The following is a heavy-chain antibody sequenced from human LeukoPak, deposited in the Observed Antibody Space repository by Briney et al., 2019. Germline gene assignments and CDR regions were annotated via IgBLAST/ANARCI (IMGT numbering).Heavy chain of an antibody. V-gene: IGHV3-66*01. CDR3: ARYSCGYSTYFDY. CDR2: MYSGGST. Sequence: GGSLRLSCAASGFTVSRKYMSWPPRAPGKALVGGSIMYSGGSTYYADSVKGRFITSRDNSKNTLYLQMNSLRAEDTAVYYCARYSCGYSTYFDYWGQGTLVTVSS. D-gene: IGHD3-22*01. CDR1: GFTVSRKY. J-gene: IGHJ4*02.